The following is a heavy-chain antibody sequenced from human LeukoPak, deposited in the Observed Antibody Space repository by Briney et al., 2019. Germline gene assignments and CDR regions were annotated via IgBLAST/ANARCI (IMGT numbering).Heavy chain of an antibody. CDR3: ARDGGGLRLLEWPDYYYYYMDV. CDR2: INPSGGST. D-gene: IGHD3-3*01. CDR1: GYRFIDYY. V-gene: IGHV1-46*01. Sequence: ASVKVSCKASGYRFIDYYMHWVRQAPGQGLEWMGIINPSGGSTSYAQKFQGRVTMTRDMSTSTVYMELSSLRSEDTAVYYCARDGGGLRLLEWPDYYYYYMDVWVKGTTVTVSS. J-gene: IGHJ6*03.